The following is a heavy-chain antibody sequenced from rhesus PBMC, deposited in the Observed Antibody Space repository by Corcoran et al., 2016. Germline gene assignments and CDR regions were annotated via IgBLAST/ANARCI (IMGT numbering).Heavy chain of an antibody. J-gene: IGHJ4*01. V-gene: IGHV3-14*01. Sequence: EVQLVESGGGLAKPGGSLRLSCAAAGFTFISYWRHWVRQDPGKGLELVSGINSCGSSTYYGDFVKGRFTISRENAKNTLYLQMDGLRPEDTAVYYCAGEFSTTDYWGQGVLVTVSS. CDR3: AGEFSTTDY. CDR1: GFTFISYW. CDR2: INSCGSST. D-gene: IGHD2-15*01.